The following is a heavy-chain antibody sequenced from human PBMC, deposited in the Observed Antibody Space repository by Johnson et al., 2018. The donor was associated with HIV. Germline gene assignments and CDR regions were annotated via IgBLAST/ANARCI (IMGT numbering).Heavy chain of an antibody. J-gene: IGHJ3*02. Sequence: VQLVESGGGLVQPGGSLRLSCATSGFTFSNYAMNWVRQAPGKGLEWVAGISNSGGSTYFADSVKGRFTISRDNSKNTLYLQMNSLRAEDTAVYYCAKNSRIPYDAGSAFDIWGQGTMVTVSS. CDR2: ISNSGGST. CDR3: AKNSRIPYDAGSAFDI. D-gene: IGHD2-21*01. V-gene: IGHV3-23*04. CDR1: GFTFSNYA.